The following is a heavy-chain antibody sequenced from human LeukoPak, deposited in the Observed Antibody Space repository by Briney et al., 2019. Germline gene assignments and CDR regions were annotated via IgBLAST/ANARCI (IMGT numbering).Heavy chain of an antibody. J-gene: IGHJ4*02. CDR1: GFTFSSYA. CDR3: AKVMRHVVVVPAAMDY. V-gene: IGHV3-23*01. D-gene: IGHD2-2*01. Sequence: GGSLRLSCAASGFTFSSYAMTWVRQAQGKGLEWVSVISGSGGSTYYPDSVKGRFTISRDNSKNTLYLQMNSLRAEDTAVYHCAKVMRHVVVVPAAMDYWGQGTLVTVFS. CDR2: ISGSGGST.